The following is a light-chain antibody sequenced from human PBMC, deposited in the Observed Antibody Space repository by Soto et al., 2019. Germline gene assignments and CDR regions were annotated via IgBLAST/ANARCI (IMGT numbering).Light chain of an antibody. J-gene: IGLJ1*01. V-gene: IGLV1-36*01. CDR1: SSNIGNNA. Sequence: QLVLTQPPSVSEAPRQRVTISCSGSSSNIGNNAVNWYQQLPGKAPKLLIYYDDLLPSGVSDRFSGSKSGTSASLAISGLQSEDEADYYCAAWDDSLNGHYVFGTGTKLTVL. CDR3: AAWDDSLNGHYV. CDR2: YDD.